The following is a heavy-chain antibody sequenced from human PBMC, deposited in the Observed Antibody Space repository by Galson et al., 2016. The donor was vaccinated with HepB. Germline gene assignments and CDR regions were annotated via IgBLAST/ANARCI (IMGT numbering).Heavy chain of an antibody. V-gene: IGHV3-30-3*01. CDR2: ISYDGSNK. J-gene: IGHJ4*02. CDR1: GFTFNSYA. D-gene: IGHD3-3*01. Sequence: SLRLSCAASGFTFNSYAMHWVRQAPGKGLEWVAVISYDGSNKYYADSVKGRITISRDNSKNTVYLQMSSLRAEDTAVYYCARGRIRFLEAFDYWGQGTLVTVSS. CDR3: ARGRIRFLEAFDY.